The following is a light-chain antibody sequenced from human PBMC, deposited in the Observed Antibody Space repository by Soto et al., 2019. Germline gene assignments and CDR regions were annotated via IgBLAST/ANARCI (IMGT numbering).Light chain of an antibody. CDR2: EVS. CDR3: SSYTSSNTYV. J-gene: IGLJ1*01. V-gene: IGLV2-14*01. CDR1: SSDVGGYNH. Sequence: QSVLTQPASVSGSPGQSITISCTGTSSDVGGYNHVSWYQQHPGKAPKLMIYEVSDRPSGVSSRFSGSKSGNTASLTISGLQAEDEADYYCSSYTSSNTYVFXTGTKVTVL.